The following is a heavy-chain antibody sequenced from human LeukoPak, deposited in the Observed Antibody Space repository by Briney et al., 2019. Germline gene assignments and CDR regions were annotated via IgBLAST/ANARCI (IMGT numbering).Heavy chain of an antibody. D-gene: IGHD2-8*01. V-gene: IGHV1-18*01. CDR1: GYIFTSYG. Sequence: EASVKDSCKATGYIFTSYGISWVRQPPGQGLEWMGWISTNKGNTNYAQRLQGRVTMTTDTSTSTAYMELRSLRSDDTAIYYCVRDIQWRFDPWGQGTLVTVSS. CDR3: VRDIQWRFDP. CDR2: ISTNKGNT. J-gene: IGHJ5*02.